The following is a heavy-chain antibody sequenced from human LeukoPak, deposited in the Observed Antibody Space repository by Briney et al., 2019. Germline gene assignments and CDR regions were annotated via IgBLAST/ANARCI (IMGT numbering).Heavy chain of an antibody. CDR1: GGSISSYY. CDR2: IYYSGST. J-gene: IGHJ2*01. Sequence: SSETLSLTCTVSGGSISSYYWSCIRQPPGKGLEWIGYIYYSGSTNYNPSLKSRVTISVDTSKNQFSLKLSSVTAADTAVYYCARDLRTRAVAGTRYFDLWGRGTLVTVSS. D-gene: IGHD6-19*01. CDR3: ARDLRTRAVAGTRYFDL. V-gene: IGHV4-59*01.